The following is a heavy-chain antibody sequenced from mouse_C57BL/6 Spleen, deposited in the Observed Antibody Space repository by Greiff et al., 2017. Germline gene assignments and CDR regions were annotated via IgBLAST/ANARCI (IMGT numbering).Heavy chain of an antibody. CDR1: GYTFTNYW. V-gene: IGHV1-63*01. J-gene: IGHJ2*01. CDR2: IYPGGGYT. Sequence: VQLQEFGAELVRPGTSVKMSCKASGYTFTNYWIGWAKQRPGHGLEWIGDIYPGGGYTNYNEKFKGKATLTADKSSSTAYMQFSSLTSEDSAIYYCARSTGTDPFDYWGQGTTLTVSS. D-gene: IGHD4-1*01. CDR3: ARSTGTDPFDY.